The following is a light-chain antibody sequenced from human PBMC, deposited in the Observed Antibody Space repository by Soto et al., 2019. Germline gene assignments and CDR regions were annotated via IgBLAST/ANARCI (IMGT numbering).Light chain of an antibody. CDR3: HQYVSSPWT. CDR1: ESVSSSY. V-gene: IGKV3-20*01. CDR2: GAS. J-gene: IGKJ1*01. Sequence: ELVLTQYPGTLSLSPGERATLSCRASESVSSSYLAWYEQKPGQVPRLLIDGASTRTNGIADRFRGRGSGADFSLTISRLEAEDFAVYYCHQYVSSPWTVGQVTKV.